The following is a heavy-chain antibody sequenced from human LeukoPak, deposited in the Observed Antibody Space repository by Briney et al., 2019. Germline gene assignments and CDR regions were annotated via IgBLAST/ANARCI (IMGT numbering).Heavy chain of an antibody. CDR2: IYHSGST. V-gene: IGHV4-38-2*02. D-gene: IGHD3-16*02. Sequence: SSETLSLTCTVSGYSISSGYYWGWIRQPPGKGLEWIGSIYHSGSTYYNPSLKSRVTISVDTSKNQFSLKLSSVTSADTAVYYCASRLRLGELSLYDPPGWGQGTLVTVSS. J-gene: IGHJ4*02. CDR1: GYSISSGYY. CDR3: ASRLRLGELSLYDPPG.